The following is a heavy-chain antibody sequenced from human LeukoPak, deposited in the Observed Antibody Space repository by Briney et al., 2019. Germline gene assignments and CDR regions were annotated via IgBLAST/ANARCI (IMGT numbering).Heavy chain of an antibody. CDR2: ISGSGGST. CDR1: GFTFSSYA. Sequence: GGSLRLSCAASGFTFSSYAMSWVRQAPGKGLEWVSAISGSGGSTYYADSVKGRFTISRDNSKNTLYLQMNSLRAEDTAVYYCARELIAAAAPLGWFDPWGQGTLVTVSS. D-gene: IGHD6-13*01. V-gene: IGHV3-23*01. CDR3: ARELIAAAAPLGWFDP. J-gene: IGHJ5*02.